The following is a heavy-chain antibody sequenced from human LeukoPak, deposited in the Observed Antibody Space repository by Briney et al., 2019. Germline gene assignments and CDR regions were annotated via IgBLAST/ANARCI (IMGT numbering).Heavy chain of an antibody. Sequence: AGGSLRLSCAASGFTFSTYAMSWVRQAPGKGLEWVSAISGSGGSTNYADSVKGRFTISRDNAKNSLYLQMNSLRAEDMALYYCAKDTRQYSTSGEFDYWGQGTLVTVSS. D-gene: IGHD6-6*01. CDR2: ISGSGGST. V-gene: IGHV3-23*01. J-gene: IGHJ4*02. CDR3: AKDTRQYSTSGEFDY. CDR1: GFTFSTYA.